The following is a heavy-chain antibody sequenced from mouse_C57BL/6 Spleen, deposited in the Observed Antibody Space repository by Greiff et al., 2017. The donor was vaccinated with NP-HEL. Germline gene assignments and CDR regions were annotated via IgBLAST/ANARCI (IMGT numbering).Heavy chain of an antibody. J-gene: IGHJ2*01. V-gene: IGHV1-80*01. CDR1: GYAFSSYW. D-gene: IGHD2-3*01. CDR3: ARGDDGYYGY. Sequence: VKLMESGAELVKPGASVKISCKASGYAFSSYWMNWVKQRPGKGLEWIGQIYPGDGDTNYKGKFKGKATLTADKSSSTAYMQLSSLTSEDSAVYFCARGDDGYYGYWGQGTTLTVSS. CDR2: IYPGDGDT.